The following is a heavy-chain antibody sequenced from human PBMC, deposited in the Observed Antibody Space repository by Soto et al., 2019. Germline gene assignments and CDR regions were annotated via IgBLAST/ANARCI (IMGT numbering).Heavy chain of an antibody. J-gene: IGHJ6*02. CDR3: VKDGSSGWPYFDDMDV. CDR1: GFTFSSYG. CDR2: ILYDGSKK. V-gene: IGHV3-30*18. Sequence: GGSLRLSCAASGFTFSSYGMHWVRQAPGKGLEWVAVILYDGSKKYYADSVKGRFTISRDNSKNALYLQMSSLRAEDTALYYCVKDGSSGWPYFDDMDVWGRGTTVTVSS. D-gene: IGHD6-19*01.